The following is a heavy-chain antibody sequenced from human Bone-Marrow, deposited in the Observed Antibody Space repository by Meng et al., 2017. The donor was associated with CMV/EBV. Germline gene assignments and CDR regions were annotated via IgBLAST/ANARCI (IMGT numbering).Heavy chain of an antibody. CDR3: ARGSAGLSTDYYYYGMDV. D-gene: IGHD3-16*02. J-gene: IGHJ6*02. CDR2: IKQDGSEK. V-gene: IGHV3-7*01. Sequence: GESLKISCAASGFTFSSYWMSWVRQAPGKGLEWVANIKQDGSEKYYVDSVKGRFTISRDNAKNSLYLQMNSLRAEDTAVYYCARGSAGLSTDYYYYGMDVWGQGTTVTVYS. CDR1: GFTFSSYW.